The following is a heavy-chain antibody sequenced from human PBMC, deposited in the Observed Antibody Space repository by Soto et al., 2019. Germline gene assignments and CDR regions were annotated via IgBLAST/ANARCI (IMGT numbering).Heavy chain of an antibody. Sequence: QVQLQESGPGQVKPSQTLSLTCTVSGGSVNSGGYHWSWIRQHPGKGLEWIGDIYYSGSTYYNPSLKSRVTISIATSTNRFSLHLSALTAADTAVYYCARAPIPNWNYYGMDVWGQGTTVTVSS. CDR2: IYYSGST. CDR1: GGSVNSGGYH. V-gene: IGHV4-31*03. CDR3: ARAPIPNWNYYGMDV. J-gene: IGHJ6*02. D-gene: IGHD1-1*01.